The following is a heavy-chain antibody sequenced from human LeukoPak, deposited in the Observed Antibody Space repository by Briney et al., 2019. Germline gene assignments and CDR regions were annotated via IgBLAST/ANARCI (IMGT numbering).Heavy chain of an antibody. CDR3: ARDRYCSGGSCSWGDAFDI. CDR2: INHSGST. Sequence: PSETLSLTCAVYGGSFSGYYWSWIRQPPGKGLEWIGEINHSGSTNYNPSLKSRVTISVDTSKNQFSLKLSSVTAADTAVYYCARDRYCSGGSCSWGDAFDIWGQGTMVTVSS. D-gene: IGHD2-15*01. CDR1: GGSFSGYY. V-gene: IGHV4-34*01. J-gene: IGHJ3*02.